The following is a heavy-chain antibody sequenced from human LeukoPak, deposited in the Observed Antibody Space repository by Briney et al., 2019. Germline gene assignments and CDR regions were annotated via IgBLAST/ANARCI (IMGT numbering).Heavy chain of an antibody. CDR1: GDSISNYH. Sequence: SETLSLTCTVSGDSISNYHWSWIRQPAGKGLEWIGHIYTSGGGNYNPSLKSRVTISLDTSKNQLSLNLTAVTAADTAVYYCAGRGQRYFRDWGQGTLVTVSS. J-gene: IGHJ1*01. CDR3: AGRGQRYFRD. CDR2: IYTSGGG. V-gene: IGHV4-4*07.